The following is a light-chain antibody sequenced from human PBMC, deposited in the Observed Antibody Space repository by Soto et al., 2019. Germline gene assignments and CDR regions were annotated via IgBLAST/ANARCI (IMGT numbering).Light chain of an antibody. CDR1: SSNIGAGYD. J-gene: IGLJ2*01. CDR3: PSYDSSLSYVV. V-gene: IGLV1-40*01. CDR2: GNS. Sequence: QSALTQPPSVSGAPGQRVTISCTGSSSNIGAGYDVHWYQQLPGTAPKLLIYGNSNRPSGVPDRFSGSKSGTSASLAITGLQAEDEADYYCPSYDSSLSYVVFGGGTKVTVL.